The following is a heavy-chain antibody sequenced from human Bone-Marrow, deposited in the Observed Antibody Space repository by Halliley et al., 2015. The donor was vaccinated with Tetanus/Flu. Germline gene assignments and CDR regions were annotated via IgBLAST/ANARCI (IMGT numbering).Heavy chain of an antibody. CDR1: DESLSGYY. CDR3: ARGGWRRQRNWFDP. V-gene: IGHV4-34*01. J-gene: IGHJ5*02. D-gene: IGHD6-19*01. Sequence: TLSLTCAVVDESLSGYYWSWLRQPPGKGLEWIGEISHSGSARYNSALRSRVTMSVDTSKKQISLKLRSATAAGTAVYYCARGGWRRQRNWFDPWGQGTLVTVSS. CDR2: ISHSGSA.